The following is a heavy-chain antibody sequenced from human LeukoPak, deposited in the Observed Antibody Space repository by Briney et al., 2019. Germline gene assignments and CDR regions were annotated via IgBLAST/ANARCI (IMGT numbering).Heavy chain of an antibody. Sequence: SETLCLTCAVYGGPFSGYYWSWIRQPPGKGLEWIWEINHSGSSNYNPSLKSRVTISVDTSKNQFSLKLSSVTAADTAVYYCARGRRLRNWGFSPQPFDYWGQGTLVTVSS. CDR1: GGPFSGYY. CDR2: INHSGSS. J-gene: IGHJ4*02. CDR3: ARGRRLRNWGFSPQPFDY. D-gene: IGHD7-27*01. V-gene: IGHV4-34*01.